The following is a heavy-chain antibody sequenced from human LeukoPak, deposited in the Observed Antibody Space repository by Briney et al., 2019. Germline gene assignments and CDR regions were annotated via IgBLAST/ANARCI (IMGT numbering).Heavy chain of an antibody. CDR1: GFTFSSYA. D-gene: IGHD2-21*02. Sequence: GGSLRLSCAASGFTFSSYAMRWVRQAPGKGLEWVSAISGSGGSTYYADSVKGRFTISRDNSKNTLYLQMNSLRAEDTAVYYCAKDVSQNPYCGGDCSDYWGQGTLVTVSS. J-gene: IGHJ4*02. CDR3: AKDVSQNPYCGGDCSDY. CDR2: ISGSGGST. V-gene: IGHV3-23*01.